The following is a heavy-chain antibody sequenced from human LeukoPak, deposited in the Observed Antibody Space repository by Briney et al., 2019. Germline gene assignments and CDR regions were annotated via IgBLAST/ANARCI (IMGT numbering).Heavy chain of an antibody. V-gene: IGHV3-9*01. Sequence: PGRSLRLSCAASGFTFDDYAMHWVRQAPGKGLEWVSGISWNSGSIGYADSVKGRFTISRDNAKNSLYLQMNSLRAEDTAMYYCASDLRSGYWGQGTLVTVSS. CDR3: ASDLRSGY. CDR2: ISWNSGSI. J-gene: IGHJ4*02. CDR1: GFTFDDYA.